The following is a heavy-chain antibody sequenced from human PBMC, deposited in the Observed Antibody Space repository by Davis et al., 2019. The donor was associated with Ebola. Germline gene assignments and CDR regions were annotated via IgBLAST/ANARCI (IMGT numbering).Heavy chain of an antibody. CDR2: ISSSSSTI. CDR1: GFTFSSYS. J-gene: IGHJ4*02. D-gene: IGHD3-3*01. Sequence: GESLKISCAASGFTFSSYSMNWVRQAPGKGLEWVSYISSSSSTIYYADSVKGRFTISRDNVKNSLYLQMNSLRDEDTAVYYCARWSILGQWGQGTLVTVSS. CDR3: ARWSILGQ. V-gene: IGHV3-48*02.